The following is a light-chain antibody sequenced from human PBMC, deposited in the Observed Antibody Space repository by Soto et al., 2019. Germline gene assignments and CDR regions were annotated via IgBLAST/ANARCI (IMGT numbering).Light chain of an antibody. CDR3: LLYGSSHT. V-gene: IGKV3-20*01. CDR2: GAS. CDR1: QSVRSNY. J-gene: IGKJ2*01. Sequence: EIVLTQSPGTLSLSPGERATLSCRASQSVRSNYLAWYLQKPGQAPSLLIYGASTRAAGISDRFSGSGSGTDFTLTISRLEPEDFAVFYCLLYGSSHTFGQGTRLEI.